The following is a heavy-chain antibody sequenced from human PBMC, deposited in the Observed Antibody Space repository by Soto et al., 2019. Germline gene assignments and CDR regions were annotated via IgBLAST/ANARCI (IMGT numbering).Heavy chain of an antibody. D-gene: IGHD5-12*01. CDR3: ARQVLRNNSGYDLGIPYFDY. V-gene: IGHV4-39*01. Sequence: QLQLQEAGPGLVKPSETLSPTCTVSGGSISSSRYYWGWIRQPPGKRLAWIGRIYYSGSTYYNPSLKSRVPKSVDPPKNQLSQKLSSVTDADPAVYYCARQVLRNNSGYDLGIPYFDYRGPGTLGTVSS. CDR1: GGSISSSRYY. J-gene: IGHJ4*02. CDR2: IYYSGST.